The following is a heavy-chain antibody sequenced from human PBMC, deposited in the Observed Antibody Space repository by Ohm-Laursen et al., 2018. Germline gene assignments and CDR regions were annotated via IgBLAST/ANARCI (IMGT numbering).Heavy chain of an antibody. CDR2: GYYTGST. CDR1: GGSVNSGTNY. J-gene: IGHJ4*02. CDR3: ARDLYADYLDS. V-gene: IGHV4-61*01. D-gene: IGHD3-16*01. Sequence: SQTLSLTWTVSGGSVNSGTNYWSWIRQPPGKGLEWIGYGYYTGSTNYNPSLKSRVTISVDTSKNQFSLKLSSVTAADTAVYYCARDLYADYLDSWGQGTLVTVSS.